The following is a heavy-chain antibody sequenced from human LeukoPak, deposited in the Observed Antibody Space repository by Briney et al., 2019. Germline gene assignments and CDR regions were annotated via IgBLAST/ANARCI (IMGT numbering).Heavy chain of an antibody. Sequence: GGSLRLSCAASGFTFSSYSMTWVRQAPGKGLEWVSYISSSSSTIYYADSVKGRFTISRDNAKNSLYLQMNSLRDEDTAVYYXXXAGAELRFLEWYLALDAFDIWGQGTMVTVSS. J-gene: IGHJ3*02. CDR1: GFTFSSYS. CDR2: ISSSSSTI. CDR3: XXAGAELRFLEWYLALDAFDI. D-gene: IGHD3-3*01. V-gene: IGHV3-48*02.